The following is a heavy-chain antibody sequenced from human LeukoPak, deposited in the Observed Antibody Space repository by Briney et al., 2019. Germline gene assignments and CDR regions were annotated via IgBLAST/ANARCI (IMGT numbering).Heavy chain of an antibody. CDR2: ISYDGNTK. CDR3: ARERIAATGTGWFDP. V-gene: IGHV3-30*01. Sequence: GGSLRLSCAASGFTFSSYAIHWVRQAPGKGLYWLAVISYDGNTKYYADSVKGRFTISRDNSKRTLYLQMDSLRLEDTAVYYCARERIAATGTGWFDPWGLGTLVTVSS. J-gene: IGHJ5*02. D-gene: IGHD6-13*01. CDR1: GFTFSSYA.